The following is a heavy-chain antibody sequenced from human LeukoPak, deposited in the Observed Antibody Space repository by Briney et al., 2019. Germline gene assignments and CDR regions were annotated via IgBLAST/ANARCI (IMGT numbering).Heavy chain of an antibody. J-gene: IGHJ4*02. Sequence: PGGSLRLSCAASGFTFSSYWMSWVRQAPGKGLEWVANIKQDGSEKYYVDSVKGRFTISRDNAKNSLYLQMNSLRAEDTAVYYCARLNSYYYDSSGFFDYWGQGTLVTVSS. V-gene: IGHV3-7*01. CDR1: GFTFSSYW. D-gene: IGHD3-22*01. CDR2: IKQDGSEK. CDR3: ARLNSYYYDSSGFFDY.